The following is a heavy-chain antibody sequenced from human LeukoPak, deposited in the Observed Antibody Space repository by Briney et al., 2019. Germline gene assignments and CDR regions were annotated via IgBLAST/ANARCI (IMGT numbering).Heavy chain of an antibody. CDR3: ARDIEDASGREGEPDTFDI. V-gene: IGHV3-33*01. CDR2: IWSDGSNK. CDR1: GFIFSSYG. D-gene: IGHD3-10*01. J-gene: IGHJ3*02. Sequence: PGGSLRLSCAASGFIFSSYGMHWVRQAPGKGLEWVAVIWSDGSNKYYADSVKGRFTISRDNSKNMMYLEMNSLRAEDTAVYYCARDIEDASGREGEPDTFDIWGQGTMVTVSS.